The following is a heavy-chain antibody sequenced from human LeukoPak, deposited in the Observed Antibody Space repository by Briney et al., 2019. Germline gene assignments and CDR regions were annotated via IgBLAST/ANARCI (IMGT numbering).Heavy chain of an antibody. V-gene: IGHV3-11*01. Sequence: PGGSLRLSCAASGFTFSDYYMSRIRQAPGKELEWVSYISSSGVITYYADSLKGRFTISRDNAKNSLYLQMNSLRAEDTAVYYCARDSSGWKFDYWGQGTLVTVSS. CDR1: GFTFSDYY. CDR3: ARDSSGWKFDY. D-gene: IGHD6-19*01. CDR2: ISSSGVIT. J-gene: IGHJ4*02.